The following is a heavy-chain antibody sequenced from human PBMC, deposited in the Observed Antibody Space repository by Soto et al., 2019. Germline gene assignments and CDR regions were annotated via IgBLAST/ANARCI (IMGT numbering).Heavy chain of an antibody. V-gene: IGHV1-18*01. J-gene: IGHJ4*02. Sequence: ASVKVSCKASGYTFTSYGISWVRQAPGQGLEWMGWISAYNGNTNYAQKLQGRVTMATDTSTSTAYMELRSLRSDDTAVYYCARASTMVRGDGAGYWGQGTLVTVSS. CDR3: ARASTMVRGDGAGY. CDR1: GYTFTSYG. D-gene: IGHD3-10*01. CDR2: ISAYNGNT.